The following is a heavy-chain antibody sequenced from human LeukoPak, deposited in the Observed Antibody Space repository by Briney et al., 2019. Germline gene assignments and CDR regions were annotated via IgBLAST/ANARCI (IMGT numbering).Heavy chain of an antibody. CDR1: GYTLTELS. Sequence: ASVKVSCKVSGYTLTELSMHWVRQAPGKGLEWMGGFDPEDGETIYAQKFQGRVTMTEDTSTDTAYMELSSLRSEDTAVYYCATDHSGGMYDAFDIWGQGTMVTVSS. D-gene: IGHD5-12*01. J-gene: IGHJ3*02. CDR3: ATDHSGGMYDAFDI. CDR2: FDPEDGET. V-gene: IGHV1-24*01.